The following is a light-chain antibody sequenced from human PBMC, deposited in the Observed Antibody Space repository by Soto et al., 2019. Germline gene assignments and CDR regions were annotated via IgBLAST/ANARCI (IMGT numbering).Light chain of an antibody. CDR3: HQYHGWPWT. Sequence: EIVVTQSPATLSVSPGERVTLSCRASQSIGRNLAWCQQTPGQAPRLLIHGAYTRATGVPARFSGSGSGTELTLTITGLQPEDSAIYYCHQYHGWPWTFGQGTKVDIK. CDR2: GAY. CDR1: QSIGRN. V-gene: IGKV3-15*01. J-gene: IGKJ1*01.